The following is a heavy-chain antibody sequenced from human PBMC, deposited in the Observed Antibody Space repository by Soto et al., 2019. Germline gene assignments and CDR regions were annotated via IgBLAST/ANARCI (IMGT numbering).Heavy chain of an antibody. CDR2: IRSKGNSYAT. Sequence: GGSLRLSCAASGFTFSGSSMNWVRQASGKGLEWVGRIRSKGNSYATAYAASVKGRFTISRDESKNTAYLQMNSLKTEDTAVYYCHSSSGGRAFDIWGQGTMVTVSS. D-gene: IGHD6-25*01. CDR1: GFTFSGSS. CDR3: HSSSGGRAFDI. J-gene: IGHJ3*02. V-gene: IGHV3-73*01.